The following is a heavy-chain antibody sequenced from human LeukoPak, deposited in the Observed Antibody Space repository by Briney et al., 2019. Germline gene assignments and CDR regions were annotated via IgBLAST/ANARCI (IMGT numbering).Heavy chain of an antibody. CDR1: GYTFTGYY. CDR3: ARAPHYYGSGSYFDYYCMDV. J-gene: IGHJ6*03. D-gene: IGHD3-10*01. V-gene: IGHV1-2*02. Sequence: ASVKVSCKASGYTFTGYYMHWVRQAPGQGLEWMGWINPNSGGTNYAQKFQGRVTMTRDRSISTAYMELSRLRSDDTAVYYCARAPHYYGSGSYFDYYCMDVWGKGTTVTVSS. CDR2: INPNSGGT.